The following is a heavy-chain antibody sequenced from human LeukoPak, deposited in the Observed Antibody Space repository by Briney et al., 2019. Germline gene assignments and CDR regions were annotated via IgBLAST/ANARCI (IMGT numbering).Heavy chain of an antibody. D-gene: IGHD3-16*01. J-gene: IGHJ1*01. Sequence: GGSLRLSCAASGFTFDDYGMSWVRQAPGKGLEWVAFIRYDGSNKYYADSVKGRFTISRDNSKNTLYLQMNSLRAEDTAVYYCAKDGSGEFQGYFQHWGQGTLVTVSS. V-gene: IGHV3-30*02. CDR1: GFTFDDYG. CDR3: AKDGSGEFQGYFQH. CDR2: IRYDGSNK.